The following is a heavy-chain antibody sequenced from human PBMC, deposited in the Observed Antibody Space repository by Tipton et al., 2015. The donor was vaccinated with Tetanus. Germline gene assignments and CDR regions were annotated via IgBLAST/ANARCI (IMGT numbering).Heavy chain of an antibody. CDR3: ARFLWVGDDGDYVPLGDY. V-gene: IGHV3-33*01. CDR1: GFTFSSYG. J-gene: IGHJ4*02. D-gene: IGHD4-17*01. CDR2: IWYDGSNK. Sequence: SGFTFSSYGMHWVRQAPGKGLEWVAVIWYDGSNKYYADSVKGRFTISRDNSKNTLYLQMNSLRAEDTAVYYCARFLWVGDDGDYVPLGDYWGQGTLVTVSS.